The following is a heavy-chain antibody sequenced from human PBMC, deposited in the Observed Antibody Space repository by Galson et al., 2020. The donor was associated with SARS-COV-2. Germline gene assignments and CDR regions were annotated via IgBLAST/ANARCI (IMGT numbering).Heavy chain of an antibody. V-gene: IGHV3-30*18. CDR1: GFTFSSYG. CDR2: ISYDGSNK. Sequence: GESLKISCAASGFTFSSYGMHWVRQAPGKGLEWVAVISYDGSNKYYADSVKGRFTISRDNSKNTLYLQMNSLRAEDTAVYYCAKAEFTRHITMVRGVIGYWGQGTLVTVSS. CDR3: AKAEFTRHITMVRGVIGY. D-gene: IGHD3-10*01. J-gene: IGHJ4*02.